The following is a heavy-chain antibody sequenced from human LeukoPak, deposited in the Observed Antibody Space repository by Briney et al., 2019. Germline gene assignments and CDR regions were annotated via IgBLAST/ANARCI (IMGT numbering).Heavy chain of an antibody. J-gene: IGHJ6*04. CDR1: GFTFSSYE. V-gene: IGHV3-48*03. Sequence: PGGSLRLSCAASGFTFSSYEMNWVRQAPGKGLEWVSYISSSGSIYYADSVKGRFTISRDNAKNSLYLQMNSLRAEDTAVYYCVELGITMIGGVWGKGTTVTISS. CDR3: VELGITMIGGV. D-gene: IGHD3-10*02. CDR2: ISSSGSI.